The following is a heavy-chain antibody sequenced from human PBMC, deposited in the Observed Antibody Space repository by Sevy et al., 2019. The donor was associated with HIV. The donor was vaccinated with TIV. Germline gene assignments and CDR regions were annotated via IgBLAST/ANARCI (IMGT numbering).Heavy chain of an antibody. V-gene: IGHV3-64D*06. CDR2: ISSDGVST. J-gene: IGHJ6*02. CDR3: VKDPDYNFWRGDYGMDV. CDR1: GFSFSNSA. Sequence: GGSLRLSCAASGFSFSNSAMNWVRQTPGKGLKYVSAISSDGVSTYYTDSVRGRFTISRDNSKNTLYLQMSSLRVEDTAVYYCVKDPDYNFWRGDYGMDVWGQWTTVTVSS. D-gene: IGHD3-3*01.